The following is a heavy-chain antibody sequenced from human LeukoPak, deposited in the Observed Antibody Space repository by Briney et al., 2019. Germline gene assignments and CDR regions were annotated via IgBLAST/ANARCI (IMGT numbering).Heavy chain of an antibody. CDR3: VRGAPMIVVVITLDY. D-gene: IGHD3-22*01. Sequence: GGSLRLSCAASGFTFSTYAMNWVRQAPGKGLEWVADIKCDGSEKYYVDSVKGRLTISRDNAKNSLYLQVNSLRVEDMTVYYCVRGAPMIVVVITLDYWGQGTLVTVSS. V-gene: IGHV3-52*01. J-gene: IGHJ4*02. CDR2: IKCDGSEK. CDR1: GFTFSTYA.